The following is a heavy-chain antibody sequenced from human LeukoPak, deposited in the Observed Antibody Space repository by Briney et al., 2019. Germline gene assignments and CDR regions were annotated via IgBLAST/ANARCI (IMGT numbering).Heavy chain of an antibody. CDR2: IYYSGST. CDR3: ARGRYGGFVFDR. Sequence: PSETLSLTCTVSGGSISSGDYYRGWIRQPPGKGLEWIGYIYYSGSTYYNPSLKSRVTISVDTSKNQFSLKLSSVTAADTAVYYCARGRYGGFVFDRWGQGTLVTVSS. V-gene: IGHV4-30-4*01. D-gene: IGHD4-23*01. CDR1: GGSISSGDYY. J-gene: IGHJ5*02.